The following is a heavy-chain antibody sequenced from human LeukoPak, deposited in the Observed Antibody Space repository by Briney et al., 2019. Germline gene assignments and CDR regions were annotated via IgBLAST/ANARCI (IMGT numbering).Heavy chain of an antibody. CDR1: GGSFSGYY. D-gene: IGHD3-10*01. Sequence: SETLSLTCAVYGGSFSGYYWSWIRQPPGKGLEWIGEINHSGSTNYNPSLKSRVTISVDTSKNQLSLKLSSVTAADTAVYYCARGQYYYGSGSYDYWGQGTLVTVSS. V-gene: IGHV4-34*01. J-gene: IGHJ4*02. CDR3: ARGQYYYGSGSYDY. CDR2: INHSGST.